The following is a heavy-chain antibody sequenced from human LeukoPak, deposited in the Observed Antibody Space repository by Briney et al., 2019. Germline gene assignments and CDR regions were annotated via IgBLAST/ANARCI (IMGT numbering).Heavy chain of an antibody. Sequence: GESLKISCKGSGYSFTSYWIGWVRQMPGKGLEWMGIIYPGDSDTRYSPSFQGQVTISADKSISTAYLQWSSLKASDTAMYYCARRGRAGQWLSTGNWFDPWGQGTLVTVSS. J-gene: IGHJ5*02. CDR1: GYSFTSYW. CDR3: ARRGRAGQWLSTGNWFDP. CDR2: IYPGDSDT. D-gene: IGHD6-19*01. V-gene: IGHV5-51*01.